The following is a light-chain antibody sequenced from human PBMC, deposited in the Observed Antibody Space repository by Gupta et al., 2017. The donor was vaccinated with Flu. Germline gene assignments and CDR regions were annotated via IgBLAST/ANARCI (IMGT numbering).Light chain of an antibody. CDR2: DAS. CDR3: QEYHDWPPWT. J-gene: IGKJ1*01. CDR1: ETINRD. Sequence: VMTQSPGTVSASPGERVTRSCGASETINRDLAWYQQKPGQAPRLLIYDASKRATGVPDRFSGSGSGTDFTLTISGLQSEDFAVYFCQEYHDWPPWTFGQGTKVEV. V-gene: IGKV3-15*01.